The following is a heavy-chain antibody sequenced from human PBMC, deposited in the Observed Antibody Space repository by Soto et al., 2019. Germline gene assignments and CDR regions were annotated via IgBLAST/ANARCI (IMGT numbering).Heavy chain of an antibody. V-gene: IGHV3-20*04. Sequence: EVQLVESGGGVVRPGGSLRLSCAASGFTFHDHGMSWVRQVPGKGLEWVSAIDWSGGIAGYPDSVKGRFTISRDNAKQSLYLKMNSLRAEDTALYYCARDLVHNNGRYRGVFDFWGQGTQVTVSS. CDR1: GFTFHDHG. J-gene: IGHJ4*02. CDR3: ARDLVHNNGRYRGVFDF. CDR2: IDWSGGIA. D-gene: IGHD5-18*01.